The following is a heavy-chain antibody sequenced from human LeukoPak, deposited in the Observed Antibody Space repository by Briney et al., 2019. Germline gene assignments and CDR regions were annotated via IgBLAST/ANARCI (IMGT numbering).Heavy chain of an antibody. Sequence: GESLKISCKGSGYNFPNYWIGWVRQMPGKGLEWMGFINPGDSATIHSPSFQGQVTMSADKSISTAFLQWTSLKASDTATYYCARPPGSTSSVLAYWGQGTPVSVSS. CDR3: ARPPGSTSSVLAY. J-gene: IGHJ4*02. CDR2: INPGDSAT. V-gene: IGHV5-51*01. D-gene: IGHD6-6*01. CDR1: GYNFPNYW.